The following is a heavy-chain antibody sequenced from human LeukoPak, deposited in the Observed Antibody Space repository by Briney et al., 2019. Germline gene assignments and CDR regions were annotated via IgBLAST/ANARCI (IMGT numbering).Heavy chain of an antibody. CDR2: IYYTGST. CDR1: GGSISSYY. D-gene: IGHD3-3*01. V-gene: IGHV4-59*01. CDR3: ARGDLPFDY. Sequence: PSETLSLTCTVSGGSISSYYWNWIRQPPGKGLEWIGYIYYTGSTNYNPSLKSRVTISVDTPKNQFSLKLTSVTAADTAVYYCARGDLPFDYWGQGTLVTVSS. J-gene: IGHJ4*02.